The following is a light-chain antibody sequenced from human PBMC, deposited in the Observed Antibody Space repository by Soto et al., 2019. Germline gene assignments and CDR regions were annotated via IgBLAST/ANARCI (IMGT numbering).Light chain of an antibody. Sequence: QSVLTQPPSVSGAPGQRVTISCTGSSSNIGAGYDVHWYQQLPGTAPKLLIYGNSNRPSGFPDRFSGSKSGTSASLAITGLRAEDEADYYCQSYDSSLSGYVFGTGTKVTVL. J-gene: IGLJ1*01. CDR2: GNS. CDR3: QSYDSSLSGYV. V-gene: IGLV1-40*01. CDR1: SSNIGAGYD.